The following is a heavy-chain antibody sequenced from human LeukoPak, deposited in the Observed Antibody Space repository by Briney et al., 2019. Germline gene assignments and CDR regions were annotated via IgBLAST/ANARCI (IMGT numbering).Heavy chain of an antibody. CDR3: AKAGGYCSSTSCYLFD. CDR2: MSPNGGST. CDR1: GFTFSSYA. J-gene: IGHJ4*02. Sequence: PGGSLRLSCAASGFTFSSYAMSWVRQAPGKGLEWVSSMSPNGGSTYYADSVKGRFTISRDNSKNTLYLQMNSLRAEDTAVYYYAKAGGYCSSTSCYLFDWGQGTLVTVSS. V-gene: IGHV3-23*01. D-gene: IGHD2-2*01.